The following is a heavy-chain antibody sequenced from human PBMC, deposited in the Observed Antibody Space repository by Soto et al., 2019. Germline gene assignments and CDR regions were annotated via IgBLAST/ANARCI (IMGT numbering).Heavy chain of an antibody. V-gene: IGHV3-23*01. CDR1: GFTVSSYA. CDR3: AKRVSGSAWSASDS. J-gene: IGHJ4*02. D-gene: IGHD6-19*01. Sequence: EVQLLESGGGLVQPGGSLRLSCAASGFTVSSYAMTWVRQAPGKGLEWVSVISDSDNATYDADSVKGRPTISSDNSKNALYLQLNILTAEATAVYYCAKRVSGSAWSASDSWGQGTLVTVSA. CDR2: ISDSDNAT.